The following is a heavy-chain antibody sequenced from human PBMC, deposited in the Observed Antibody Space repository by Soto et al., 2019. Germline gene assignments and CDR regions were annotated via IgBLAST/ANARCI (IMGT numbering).Heavy chain of an antibody. Sequence: QVQLVESGGGLVKPGGSLRLSCAASGFTFSDYYMSCIRQAPGKGLEWVSYISSSGSTIYYPDSVKGRFTISRDNAKNSLYLQMTSLRAEDTAVYYCAREVTIFGKLGYNWFDPWGQGTLVTVSS. CDR1: GFTFSDYY. J-gene: IGHJ5*02. CDR2: ISSSGSTI. CDR3: AREVTIFGKLGYNWFDP. V-gene: IGHV3-11*01. D-gene: IGHD3-3*01.